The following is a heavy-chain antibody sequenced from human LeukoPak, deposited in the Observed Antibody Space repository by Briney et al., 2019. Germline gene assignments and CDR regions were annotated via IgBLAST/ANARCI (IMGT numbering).Heavy chain of an antibody. V-gene: IGHV4-39*01. Sequence: PSETLSLTCTVSGGSISSSSYYWGWIRQPPGKGLEWIGSIYYSGSTYYNPSLKSRITISVDTSKSQFSLKLSSVTAADTAVYYCASGSGSYHYYYMDVWGKGTTVTISS. J-gene: IGHJ6*03. CDR2: IYYSGST. CDR1: GGSISSSSYY. D-gene: IGHD3-10*01. CDR3: ASGSGSYHYYYMDV.